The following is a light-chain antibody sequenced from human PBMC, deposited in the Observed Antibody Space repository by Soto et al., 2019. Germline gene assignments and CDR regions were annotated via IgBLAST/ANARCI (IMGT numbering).Light chain of an antibody. Sequence: EIVLTQSPGTLSLSPGERATLSCRASPSVSSSYLAWYLQKPGQAPRLLVYGAASRATGIPDRFNGSGSGTAFTTTISIQESEDCEVDYYHQDSSSPRTFGQGTKVEIK. CDR3: HQDSSSPRT. CDR1: PSVSSSY. V-gene: IGKV3-20*01. J-gene: IGKJ1*01. CDR2: GAA.